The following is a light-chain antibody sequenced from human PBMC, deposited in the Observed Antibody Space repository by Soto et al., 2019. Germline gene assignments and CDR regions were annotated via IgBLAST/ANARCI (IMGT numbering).Light chain of an antibody. J-gene: IGLJ3*02. V-gene: IGLV1-44*01. CDR2: GND. CDR3: AAWDDSLTGWV. CDR1: SSSIGSNS. Sequence: QSVLTQPPSASGTPGQWVTISCSGSSSSIGSNSVNWYQQLPGMAPKLLIYGNDQRPSGVPDRFPGSKSGTSASLAIDGLQSEDEGDYYCAAWDDSLTGWVFGGGTKLTVL.